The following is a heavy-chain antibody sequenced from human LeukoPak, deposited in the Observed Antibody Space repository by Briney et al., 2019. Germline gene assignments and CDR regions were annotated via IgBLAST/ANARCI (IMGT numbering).Heavy chain of an antibody. CDR1: GYTFTSYA. CDR2: INTNTGNP. D-gene: IGHD3-9*01. CDR3: AREGYDILTGSYYFDY. J-gene: IGHJ4*02. V-gene: IGHV7-4-1*02. Sequence: ASVKVSCKASGYTFTSYAMNWVRQAPGQGLEWMGWINTNTGNPTYAQGFTGRFVFSLDTSVSTAYLQISSLKAEDTAVYYCAREGYDILTGSYYFDYWGQGTLVTVSS.